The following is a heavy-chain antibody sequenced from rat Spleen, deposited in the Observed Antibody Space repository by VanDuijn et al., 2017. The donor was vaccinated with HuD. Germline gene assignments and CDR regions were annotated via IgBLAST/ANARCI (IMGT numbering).Heavy chain of an antibody. J-gene: IGHJ2*01. CDR2: LSTGDGST. Sequence: EVHLVESGGGLVQPGRSMRLSCAASGFTFSNYYMAWVRQAPTKGLEWVASLSTGDGSTYYRDSVKGRFTISRDNAKSTLYLQMDSLRSEDTATYYCARSVYYYDGSYYYYFDYWGQGVMVTVSS. CDR1: GFTFSNYY. V-gene: IGHV5-25*01. CDR3: ARSVYYYDGSYYYYFDY. D-gene: IGHD1-12*02.